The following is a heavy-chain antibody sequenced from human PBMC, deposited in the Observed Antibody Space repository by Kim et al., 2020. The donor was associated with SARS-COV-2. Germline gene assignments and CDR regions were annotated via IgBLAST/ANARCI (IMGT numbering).Heavy chain of an antibody. J-gene: IGHJ4*02. CDR1: GFTFSSYA. CDR3: VSGYYDYVWGSYVDY. CDR2: ISSNGGST. Sequence: GGSLRLSCSASGFTFSSYAMHWVRQAPGKGLEYVSAISSNGGSTYYADSVKGRFTISRDNSKNTLYLQMSSLRAEDTAVYYCVSGYYDYVWGSYVDYWGQGTLVTVSS. D-gene: IGHD3-16*01. V-gene: IGHV3-64D*06.